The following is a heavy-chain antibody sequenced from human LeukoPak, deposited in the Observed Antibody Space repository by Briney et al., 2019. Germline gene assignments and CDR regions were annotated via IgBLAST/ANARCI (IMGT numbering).Heavy chain of an antibody. CDR1: GYTFTGYY. CDR2: INPNSGGT. D-gene: IGHD6-19*01. CDR3: ARGTGGSSSIAVAGRGYFQH. V-gene: IGHV1-2*02. J-gene: IGHJ1*01. Sequence: ASVKVSCKASGYTFTGYYMHWVRQAPGQGLEWMGWINPNSGGTNYAQKFQGRVTMTRDTSISTAYMELSRLRSDDTAVYYCARGTGGSSSIAVAGRGYFQHWGQGTLVTVSS.